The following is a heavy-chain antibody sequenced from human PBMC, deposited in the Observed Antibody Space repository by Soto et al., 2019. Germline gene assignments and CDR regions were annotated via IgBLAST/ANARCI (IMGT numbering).Heavy chain of an antibody. J-gene: IGHJ4*02. V-gene: IGHV3-30*18. D-gene: IGHD1-26*01. CDR3: AKARVRIVGANSFDY. Sequence: GGSLRLSCVGSGFTFSNYGMHWVRQPPGKGLEWVALISDNGDKRYYADSVRGRLIISRDNSKDTLYLQMNSLGPDDTAVYFCAKARVRIVGANSFDYWGQGTPVTVSS. CDR1: GFTFSNYG. CDR2: ISDNGDKR.